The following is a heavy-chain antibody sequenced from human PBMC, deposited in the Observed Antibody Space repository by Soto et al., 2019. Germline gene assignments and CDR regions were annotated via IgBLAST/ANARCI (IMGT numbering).Heavy chain of an antibody. CDR3: ARITRSFAAAGTDYYYGMDV. Sequence: SGPTLVNPTQTLTLTCTFSGFSLSTSGMCVSWIRQPPGKALEWLALIDWDDDKYYSTSLKTRLTISKDTSKNQVVLAMTNMDPVDTATYYCARITRSFAAAGTDYYYGMDVWGQGTTVTVSS. CDR2: IDWDDDK. V-gene: IGHV2-70*01. D-gene: IGHD6-13*01. J-gene: IGHJ6*02. CDR1: GFSLSTSGMC.